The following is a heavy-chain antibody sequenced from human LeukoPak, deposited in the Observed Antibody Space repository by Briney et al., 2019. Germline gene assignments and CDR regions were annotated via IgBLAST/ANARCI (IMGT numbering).Heavy chain of an antibody. CDR1: GFTFSSYA. D-gene: IGHD1-1*01. J-gene: IGHJ5*02. CDR2: ISGSGGST. Sequence: PGGSMRLSCAASGFTFSSYAMSWVRQAPGKGLEWVSAISGSGGSTYYADSVKGRFTISRDNSKNTLYLQMNSLRAEDTAVYYCAKGGTTGTTFNWFDPWGQGTLVTVSS. CDR3: AKGGTTGTTFNWFDP. V-gene: IGHV3-23*01.